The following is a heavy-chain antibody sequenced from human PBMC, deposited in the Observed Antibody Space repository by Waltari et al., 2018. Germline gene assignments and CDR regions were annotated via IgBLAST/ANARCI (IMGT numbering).Heavy chain of an antibody. CDR3: ARAFGSGSYAWFDS. CDR1: GASVTSGSYS. V-gene: IGHV4-39*01. D-gene: IGHD3-10*01. CDR2: MYYRGSS. J-gene: IGHJ5*01. Sequence: QLQLQESGPGLVKPSETLSLTCSVSGASVTSGSYSWGWIRQPPRKGLEWIGIMYYRGSSYSNPSLKSRVTISVDTSKNQFSLKLSSVAAADTAVYYCARAFGSGSYAWFDSWGQGTLVTVSS.